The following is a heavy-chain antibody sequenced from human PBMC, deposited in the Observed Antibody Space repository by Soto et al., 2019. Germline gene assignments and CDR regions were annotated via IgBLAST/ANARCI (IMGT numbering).Heavy chain of an antibody. CDR1: GFTFSDYN. D-gene: IGHD2-15*01. J-gene: IGHJ6*02. V-gene: IGHV3-11*05. CDR3: ARSRSVRRHRGYNYGMDV. CDR2: ISGSSTYT. Sequence: QVQLVESGGGLVKPGGSLRLSCAASGFTFSDYNMAWIRQAPGKGLEWVSYISGSSTYTKYEDSVKGRFTISRDNAKNSLYLQMNSLRAEDTAVYYSARSRSVRRHRGYNYGMDVWGQGTTVTVSS.